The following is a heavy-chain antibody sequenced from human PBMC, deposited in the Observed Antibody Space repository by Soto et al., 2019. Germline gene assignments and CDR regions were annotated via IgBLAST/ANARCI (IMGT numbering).Heavy chain of an antibody. V-gene: IGHV4-34*01. CDR1: GGSFSGYY. CDR3: ARLSRIRAAMSYDYGMDV. CDR2: INHSGST. J-gene: IGHJ6*02. Sequence: QVQLQQWGAGLLKPSETLSLTCAVYGGSFSGYYWSWIRQPPGKGLEWIGEINHSGSTNYNPSLKSRVIISVDTSKNQLSLKVRSVTAADTAVYYCARLSRIRAAMSYDYGMDVWGQGTTVTVSS. D-gene: IGHD2-2*01.